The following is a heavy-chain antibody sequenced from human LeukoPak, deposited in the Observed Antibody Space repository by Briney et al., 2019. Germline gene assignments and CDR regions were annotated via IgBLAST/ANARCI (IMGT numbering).Heavy chain of an antibody. V-gene: IGHV4-59*08. Sequence: SETLSLTCTVSGGSISSYYWSWIRQPPGKGLEWIGYIYYTGSTNYNPSLKSRVTISVDTSKNQFSLKLSSVTAADTAVYYCARHYDSSGYYPYYFDYWGQGTLVTVSS. D-gene: IGHD3-22*01. CDR3: ARHYDSSGYYPYYFDY. CDR1: GGSISSYY. J-gene: IGHJ4*02. CDR2: IYYTGST.